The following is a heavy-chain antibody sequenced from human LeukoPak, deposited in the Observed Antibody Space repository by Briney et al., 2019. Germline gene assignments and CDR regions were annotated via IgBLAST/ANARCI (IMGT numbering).Heavy chain of an antibody. Sequence: GGSLRLSCAASGFTFSAYWMSWARQAPGKGLEWVAHIKKERSEKYYGDSVKGRFTIARDNAENSLYLQMNSLRAEDTAVYYCARDPSRGYNYGYGDYWGQGTLVIVSS. CDR3: ARDPSRGYNYGYGDY. V-gene: IGHV3-7*01. J-gene: IGHJ4*02. CDR1: GFTFSAYW. CDR2: IKKERSEK. D-gene: IGHD5-18*01.